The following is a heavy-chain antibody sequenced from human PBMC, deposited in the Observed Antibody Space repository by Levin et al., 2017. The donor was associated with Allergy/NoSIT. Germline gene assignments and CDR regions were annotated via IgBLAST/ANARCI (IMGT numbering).Heavy chain of an antibody. CDR1: GFTFGDYA. Sequence: GESLKISCTASGFTFGDYAMSWFRQAPGKGLEWVGFIRSKAYGGTTEYAASVKGRFTISRDDSKSIAYLQMNSLKTEDTAVYYCTRWGGYCSGGSCSAYYYYYGMDVWGQGTTVTVSS. D-gene: IGHD2-15*01. J-gene: IGHJ6*02. CDR2: IRSKAYGGTT. CDR3: TRWGGYCSGGSCSAYYYYYGMDV. V-gene: IGHV3-49*03.